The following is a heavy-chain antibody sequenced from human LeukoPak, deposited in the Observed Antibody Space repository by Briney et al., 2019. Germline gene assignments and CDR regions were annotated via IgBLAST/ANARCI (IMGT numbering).Heavy chain of an antibody. CDR1: GGSFSGYY. V-gene: IGHV4-34*01. CDR2: INHSGST. Sequence: SETLSLTCAVYGGSFSGYYWSWIRQPPGKGLEWIGEINHSGSTNYNPSLKRRVTISVDTSKNQFSLKLSSVPAADTAVYYCARGEPAAVAGTVYYFDYWGQGTLVAVSS. J-gene: IGHJ4*02. CDR3: ARGEPAAVAGTVYYFDY. D-gene: IGHD6-19*01.